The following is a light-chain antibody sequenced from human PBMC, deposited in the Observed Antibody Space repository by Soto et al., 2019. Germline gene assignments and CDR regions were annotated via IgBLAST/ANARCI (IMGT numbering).Light chain of an antibody. Sequence: ENVLSKSPDTLSLYNGERGTRSCRASHYVSANYVAWYQQKGGQAPRLLIYGASSRATGIPDRFSGRGSGTDFTLTINILEPEDFAVYYCQQDGNSPNTFGQGTRLEI. CDR2: GAS. CDR3: QQDGNSPNT. J-gene: IGKJ5*01. V-gene: IGKV3-20*01. CDR1: HYVSANY.